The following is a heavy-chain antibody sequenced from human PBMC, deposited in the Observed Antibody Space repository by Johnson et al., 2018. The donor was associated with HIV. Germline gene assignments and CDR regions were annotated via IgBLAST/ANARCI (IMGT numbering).Heavy chain of an antibody. D-gene: IGHD7-27*01. CDR2: ISWNSGSI. V-gene: IGHV3-9*01. Sequence: EVQLVESGGGLVQSGRSLRLSCTASGFTFGDHAMSWVRQAPGKGLEWVSGISWNSGSIGYADSVKGRFTISRDNAKNSLYLQMNSLTVEDTALYYCARDPTTQNSRLTGDFGAFDIWGQGTMVIVSS. CDR3: ARDPTTQNSRLTGDFGAFDI. CDR1: GFTFGDHA. J-gene: IGHJ3*02.